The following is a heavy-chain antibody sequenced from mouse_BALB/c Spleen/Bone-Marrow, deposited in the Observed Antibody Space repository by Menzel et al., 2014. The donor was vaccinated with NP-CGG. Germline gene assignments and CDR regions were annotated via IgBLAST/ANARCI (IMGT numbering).Heavy chain of an antibody. J-gene: IGHJ3*01. D-gene: IGHD2-14*01. CDR2: IDPANGNT. CDR1: GFNIKDTY. Sequence: EVQLQQSGAELVKPGASVKLSCTASGFNIKDTYMHWVKQRSEQGLEWIGRIDPANGNTKYDPKFQGKANITADTSSNTAYLQLSSLTSEDTAVYYCASYYRYDRRFAYWGQGTLVTVSA. CDR3: ASYYRYDRRFAY. V-gene: IGHV14-3*02.